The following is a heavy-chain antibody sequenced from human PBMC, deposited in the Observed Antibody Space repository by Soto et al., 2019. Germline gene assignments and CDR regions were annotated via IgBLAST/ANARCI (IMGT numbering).Heavy chain of an antibody. CDR2: IIPIFGTA. V-gene: IGHV1-69*13. J-gene: IGHJ6*02. D-gene: IGHD4-4*01. CDR3: ARVPVGRWPPYRDYYYYGMDV. Sequence: GASVKVSCKASGGTFSSYAISWVRQAPGQGLEWMGGIIPIFGTANYAQKFQGRVTITADESTSTAYMELSSLRSEDTAVYYFARVPVGRWPPYRDYYYYGMDVWGQGTTVTVSS. CDR1: GGTFSSYA.